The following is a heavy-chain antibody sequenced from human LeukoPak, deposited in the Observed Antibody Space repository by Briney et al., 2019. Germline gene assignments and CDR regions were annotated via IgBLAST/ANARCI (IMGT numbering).Heavy chain of an antibody. CDR2: ISAYNGNT. Sequence: ASVKVSCKASGYTFTSYGISWVRQAPGQGLEWMGWISAYNGNTNYAQKLQGRVTTTTDTSTSTAYMELRSLRSDDTAVYYCARAGGAYSYGSGTPGMFDYWGQGTLVTVSS. D-gene: IGHD5-18*01. J-gene: IGHJ4*02. V-gene: IGHV1-18*01. CDR1: GYTFTSYG. CDR3: ARAGGAYSYGSGTPGMFDY.